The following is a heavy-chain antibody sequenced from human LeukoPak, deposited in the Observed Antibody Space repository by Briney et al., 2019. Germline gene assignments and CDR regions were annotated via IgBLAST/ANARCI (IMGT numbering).Heavy chain of an antibody. Sequence: GGSLRLSCAASGFTFSSYGMSWVRQAPGKGLEWVSAISGSGGSTYYADSVKGRFTISRDNSKNTLYLQMNSLRAEDTAVYYCATERYFDPPGGYYYYYYMDVWGKGTTVTISS. CDR1: GFTFSSYG. D-gene: IGHD3-9*01. CDR3: ATERYFDPPGGYYYYYYMDV. V-gene: IGHV3-23*01. CDR2: ISGSGGST. J-gene: IGHJ6*03.